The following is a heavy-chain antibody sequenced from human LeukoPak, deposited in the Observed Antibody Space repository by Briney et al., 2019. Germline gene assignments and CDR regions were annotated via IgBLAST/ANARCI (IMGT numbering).Heavy chain of an antibody. V-gene: IGHV3-23*01. D-gene: IGHD4-17*01. J-gene: IGHJ1*01. CDR2: ISGGDDST. CDR1: GFTFSSYA. CDR3: ARDDYGDYSWYFQH. Sequence: GRSLRLSCAASGFTFSSYAMSWVRQAPGKGLEWVSTISGGDDSTYYADSVKGRFTVSRDDSKDTLFLQMNSLRAEDTAVYYCARDDYGDYSWYFQHWGPGHPGHRLL.